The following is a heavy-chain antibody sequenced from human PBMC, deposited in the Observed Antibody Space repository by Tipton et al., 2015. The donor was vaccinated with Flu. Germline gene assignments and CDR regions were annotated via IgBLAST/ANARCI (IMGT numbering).Heavy chain of an antibody. CDR2: IYYSGST. J-gene: IGHJ3*02. Sequence: LRLSCTASGGSISSSSYYWGWIRQPPGKGLEWIGSIYYSGSTYYNPSLKSRVTISVDTSKNQFSLKLSSVTAADTAVYYCARTFPPTYYDYVWGSYRYTRDAFDIWGQGTMVTVSS. V-gene: IGHV4-39*07. D-gene: IGHD3-16*02. CDR1: GGSISSSSYY. CDR3: ARTFPPTYYDYVWGSYRYTRDAFDI.